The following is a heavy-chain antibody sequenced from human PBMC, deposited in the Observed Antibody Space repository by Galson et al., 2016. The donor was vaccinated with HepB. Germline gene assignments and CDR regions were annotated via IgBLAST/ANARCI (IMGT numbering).Heavy chain of an antibody. CDR2: AIPVFGPT. D-gene: IGHD2-8*01. V-gene: IGHV1-69*13. CDR3: ARVMGGATLNGLDM. J-gene: IGHJ3*02. CDR1: GGTFTTYP. Sequence: SVKVSCKASGGTFTTYPITWVRQAPGQGLEWMGRAIPVFGPTTYAPRFQGRPTMTADGSTTTAYLELSSLRSADTAISFCARVMGGATLNGLDMGGQGTLVTVSS.